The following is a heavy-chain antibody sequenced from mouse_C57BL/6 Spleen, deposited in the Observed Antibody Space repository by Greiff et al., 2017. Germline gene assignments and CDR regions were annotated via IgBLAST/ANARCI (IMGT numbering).Heavy chain of an antibody. V-gene: IGHV14-4*01. CDR1: GFNIKDDY. CDR3: TTDGSSWFAY. CDR2: IDPENGDT. D-gene: IGHD1-1*01. J-gene: IGHJ3*01. Sequence: VHVKQSGAELVRPGASVKLSCTASGFNIKDDYMHWVKQRPEQGLEWIGWIDPENGDTEYASKFQGKATITADTSSNTAYLQLSSLTSEDTAVYYCTTDGSSWFAYWGQGTLVTVSA.